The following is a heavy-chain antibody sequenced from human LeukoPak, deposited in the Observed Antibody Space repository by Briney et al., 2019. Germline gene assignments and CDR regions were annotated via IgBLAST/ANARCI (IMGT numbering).Heavy chain of an antibody. D-gene: IGHD5-24*01. Sequence: PSETLSLTCTVSGGSISSYYWSWIRQHPGKGLEWIGYIYYSGSTYYNPSLKSRVTISVDTSENQFFLKLSSVTAADTAVYYCAREEGRTDAFDIWGQGTMVTVSS. CDR2: IYYSGST. J-gene: IGHJ3*02. V-gene: IGHV4-59*06. CDR1: GGSISSYY. CDR3: AREEGRTDAFDI.